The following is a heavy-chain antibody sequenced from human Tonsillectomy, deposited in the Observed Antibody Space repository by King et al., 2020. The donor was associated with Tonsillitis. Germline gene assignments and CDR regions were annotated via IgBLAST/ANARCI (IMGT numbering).Heavy chain of an antibody. CDR1: GFTFSSYS. CDR2: ISSSSSYI. J-gene: IGHJ5*02. Sequence: VQLVESGGGLVKPGGSLRLSCAASGFTFSSYSMNWVRQAPGKGLEWVSSISSSSSYIYYADSVKGRFTISRDNAKNSLYLQMNSLRAEDTAVYYCARGRITIFGVDKDWFDPWGQGTLVTVSS. V-gene: IGHV3-21*01. CDR3: ARGRITIFGVDKDWFDP. D-gene: IGHD3-3*01.